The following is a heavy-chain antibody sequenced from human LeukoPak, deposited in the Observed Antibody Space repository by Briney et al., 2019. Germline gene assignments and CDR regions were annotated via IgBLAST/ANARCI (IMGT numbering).Heavy chain of an antibody. CDR1: GFTFSSYG. CDR2: ISYDGSNK. J-gene: IGHJ3*02. V-gene: IGHV3-30*18. D-gene: IGHD6-13*01. Sequence: PGGSLRLSCAASGFTFSSYGMHWVRQAPGKGLEWVAVISYDGSNKYYADSVKGRFTISRDNSKNTLYLQMNSLRAEDTAVYYCAKDYIEPAGTYVDAFDIWGQGTMVTVSS. CDR3: AKDYIEPAGTYVDAFDI.